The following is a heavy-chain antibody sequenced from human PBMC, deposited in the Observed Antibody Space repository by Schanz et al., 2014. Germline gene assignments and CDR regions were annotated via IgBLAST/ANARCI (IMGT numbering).Heavy chain of an antibody. J-gene: IGHJ6*02. Sequence: QVQLQESGPGLVKPSETLSLTCTVSGVSIGGYYWSWIRQPPGKGLEWIGYIYHSGSTNYNPSLKSRVTISVDTSKNQFSLRLNSVIAADTAVYYCARGGGGWNFYGMDVWGQGTTVTVSS. CDR2: IYHSGST. CDR3: ARGGGGWNFYGMDV. V-gene: IGHV4-59*01. D-gene: IGHD3-16*01. CDR1: GVSIGGYY.